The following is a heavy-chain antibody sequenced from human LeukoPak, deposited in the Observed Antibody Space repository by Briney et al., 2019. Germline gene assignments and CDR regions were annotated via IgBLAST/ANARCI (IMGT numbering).Heavy chain of an antibody. V-gene: IGHV1-3*01. CDR3: ARSGSSRWYGDHYYFDY. D-gene: IGHD6-13*01. CDR1: GYTITSYA. Sequence: ASVKVSCKASGYTITSYAMHWVRQAPGQRLEWMGWINAGNGNTKYSQKFQGRVTITGGTSASTAYMELCSLRSEDTAVFYCARSGSSRWYGDHYYFDYWGQGTLVTVSS. CDR2: INAGNGNT. J-gene: IGHJ4*02.